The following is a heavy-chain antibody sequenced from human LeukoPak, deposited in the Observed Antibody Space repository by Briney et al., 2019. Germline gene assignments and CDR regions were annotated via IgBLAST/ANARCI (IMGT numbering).Heavy chain of an antibody. CDR3: ARLIRPYFDY. D-gene: IGHD3-16*01. J-gene: IGHJ4*02. CDR2: ISGSGDST. CDR1: EFTFSNYA. Sequence: GGSLRLSCAASEFTFSNYAMNWVRQAPGKGLEWVSGISGSGDSTYYADSVKGRFTISRDNAKKLVYLQMDSLRDEDTAVYYCARLIRPYFDYWGQGTLVTVSS. V-gene: IGHV3-23*01.